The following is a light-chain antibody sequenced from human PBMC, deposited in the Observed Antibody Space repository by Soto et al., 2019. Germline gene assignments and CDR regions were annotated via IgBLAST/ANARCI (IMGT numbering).Light chain of an antibody. CDR3: QQYGSAPST. Sequence: EIVLTQSPGTLSSSPGERATLSCRASESVSSNYLAWYQQRPGQAPRLLIYAASNRARGIPDRFGGRGSGTAFTLTVSSLQPFDFALYYYQQYGSAPSTFGQGTKV. J-gene: IGKJ1*01. CDR2: AAS. V-gene: IGKV3-20*01. CDR1: ESVSSNY.